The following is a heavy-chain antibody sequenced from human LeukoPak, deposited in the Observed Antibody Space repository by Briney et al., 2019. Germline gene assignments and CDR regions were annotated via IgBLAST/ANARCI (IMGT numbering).Heavy chain of an antibody. V-gene: IGHV1-69*04. CDR2: IIPHLGTT. Sequence: SVKVSCKASRDTFTTYVINWVRQAPGQGLEWMGRIIPHLGTTDYVQKFQDRVTITADKSTTTAYMEVSSLTSADTAAYYCARTTVTTDGMDVWGQGTTVIVSS. CDR3: ARTTVTTDGMDV. D-gene: IGHD4-17*01. CDR1: RDTFTTYV. J-gene: IGHJ6*02.